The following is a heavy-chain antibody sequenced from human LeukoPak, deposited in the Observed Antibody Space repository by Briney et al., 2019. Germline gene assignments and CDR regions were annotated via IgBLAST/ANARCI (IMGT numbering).Heavy chain of an antibody. CDR3: ARETGDILTGDFDY. Sequence: ASVKVSCKASGGTFSSYAISWVRQAPGQGLEWMGRIIPILGIANYAQKLQGRVTMTTDTSTSTAYMELRSLRSDDTAVYYCARETGDILTGDFDYWGQGTLVTVSS. D-gene: IGHD3-9*01. CDR2: IIPILGIA. J-gene: IGHJ4*02. CDR1: GGTFSSYA. V-gene: IGHV1-69*04.